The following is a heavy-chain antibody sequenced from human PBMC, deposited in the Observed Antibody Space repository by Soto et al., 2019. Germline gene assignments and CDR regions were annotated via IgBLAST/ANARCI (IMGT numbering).Heavy chain of an antibody. CDR1: GFTFSNAW. CDR2: IKSKTDGGTT. V-gene: IGHV3-15*01. D-gene: IGHD2-15*01. Sequence: EVQLVESGGGLVKPGGSLRLSCAASGFTFSNAWMSWVRQAPGKGLEWVGRIKSKTDGGTTDYAAPVKGGFTISRDDSKNTLYLQMNSLKTEDTAVYYCTTGRIVVVVAATYQPGGYWGQGTLVTVSS. J-gene: IGHJ4*02. CDR3: TTGRIVVVVAATYQPGGY.